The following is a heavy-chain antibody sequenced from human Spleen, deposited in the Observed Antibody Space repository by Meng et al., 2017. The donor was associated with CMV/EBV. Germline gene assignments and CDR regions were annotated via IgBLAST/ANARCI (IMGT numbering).Heavy chain of an antibody. CDR1: GGSVSSDTYY. J-gene: IGHJ4*02. Sequence: GSLRLSCTVSGGSVSSDTYYWSWIRQPPGKGLEWIGYIYYSGGTNCNPSLKSRVTMSVDTSRNQFSLKLSSVTAADTAVYYCARDRNVGFWSGSRSTYYVDYWGQGTLVTVSS. V-gene: IGHV4-61*01. D-gene: IGHD3-3*01. CDR3: ARDRNVGFWSGSRSTYYVDY. CDR2: IYYSGGT.